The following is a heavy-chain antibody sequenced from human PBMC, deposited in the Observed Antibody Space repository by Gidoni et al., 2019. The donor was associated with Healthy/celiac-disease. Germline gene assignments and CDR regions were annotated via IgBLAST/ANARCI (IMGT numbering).Heavy chain of an antibody. CDR1: GGSISSYY. J-gene: IGHJ5*02. CDR3: ARDITYYDFWSGYYIGGWFDP. V-gene: IGHV4-59*01. CDR2: IHYSGST. D-gene: IGHD3-3*01. Sequence: QVQLQESGPGLVKPSETLSLTCTVSGGSISSYYWSWIRQPPGKGLEWIGYIHYSGSTNYNPSLKSRVTISVDTSKNQFSLKLSSVTAADTAVYYCARDITYYDFWSGYYIGGWFDPWGQGTLVTVSS.